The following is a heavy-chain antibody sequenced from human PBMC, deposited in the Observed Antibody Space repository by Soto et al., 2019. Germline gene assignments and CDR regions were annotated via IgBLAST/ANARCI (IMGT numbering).Heavy chain of an antibody. V-gene: IGHV3-33*01. Sequence: QVQLVESGGGVVQPGRSLGLSCAASGFTFSSYGMHWVRQAPGKGLEWVAVIWYDGSNKYYADSVKGRFTISRDNSKNTLYLQMNSLRAEDTAVYYCARSLEAHEDGMDVWGQGTTVTVSS. CDR1: GFTFSSYG. CDR2: IWYDGSNK. J-gene: IGHJ6*02. CDR3: ARSLEAHEDGMDV.